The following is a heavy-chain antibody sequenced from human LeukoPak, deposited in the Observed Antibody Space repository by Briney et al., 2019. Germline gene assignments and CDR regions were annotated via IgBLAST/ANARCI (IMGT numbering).Heavy chain of an antibody. CDR1: GGTFSSYA. V-gene: IGHV1-69*01. CDR2: IIPIFGTA. CDR3: ARWELIGYCSGGSCPKASHFDY. Sequence: SVKVSCKASGGTFSSYAISWVRQAPGQGLEWMGGIIPIFGTANYAQKFQGRVTITADESTSTAYMELSSLRSEDTAVYYCARWELIGYCSGGSCPKASHFDYWGQGTLVTVSS. J-gene: IGHJ4*02. D-gene: IGHD2-15*01.